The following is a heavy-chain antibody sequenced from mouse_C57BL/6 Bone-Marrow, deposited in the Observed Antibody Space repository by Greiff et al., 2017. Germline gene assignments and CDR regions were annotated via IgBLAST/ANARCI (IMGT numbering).Heavy chain of an antibody. V-gene: IGHV7-3*01. D-gene: IGHD1-1*01. Sequence: EVKLMESGGGLVQPGGSLSLSCAASGFTFTDYYMSWVRQPPGKALEWLGFIRNKANGYTTEYSASVKGRFTISRDNSQSILYLQMNALRAEDSSTYYCASYLLDYYGSSDFGYWGKGTTLTVSS. CDR2: IRNKANGYTT. CDR3: ASYLLDYYGSSDFGY. J-gene: IGHJ2*01. CDR1: GFTFTDYY.